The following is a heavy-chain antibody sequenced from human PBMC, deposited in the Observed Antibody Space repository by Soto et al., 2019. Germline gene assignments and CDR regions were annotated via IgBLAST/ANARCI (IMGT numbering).Heavy chain of an antibody. D-gene: IGHD6-19*01. J-gene: IGHJ5*02. Sequence: SETLSLTCTVSGGSISSSSYYWGWIRQPPGKGLEWIGSIYYSGSTYYNPSLKSRVTISVDTSKNQFSLKLSSVTAADTAVYYCARESGIYKAIAVAGTGWFDPWGQGTLVTVSS. CDR3: ARESGIYKAIAVAGTGWFDP. CDR2: IYYSGST. CDR1: GGSISSSSYY. V-gene: IGHV4-39*02.